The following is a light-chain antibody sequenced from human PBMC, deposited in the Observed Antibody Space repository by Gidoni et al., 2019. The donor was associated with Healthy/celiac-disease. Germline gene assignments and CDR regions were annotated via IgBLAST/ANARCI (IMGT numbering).Light chain of an antibody. CDR2: AAS. Sequence: DIQLTQFPSSLSASVGDRVTITCRASQSISSYLNWDQQKPGKAPKLLIYAASSLQSGVPSRFSGRGTWTDDTITISSLQPEDVETYYYQQSYSTPYTNFGPGTKVDIK. CDR3: QQSYSTPYTN. J-gene: IGKJ3*01. V-gene: IGKV1-39*01. CDR1: QSISSY.